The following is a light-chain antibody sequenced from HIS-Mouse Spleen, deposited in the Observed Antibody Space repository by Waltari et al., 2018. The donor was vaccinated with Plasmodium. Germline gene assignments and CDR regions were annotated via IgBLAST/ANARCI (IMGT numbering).Light chain of an antibody. V-gene: IGLV3-25*03. J-gene: IGLJ2*01. CDR1: ALPKQY. Sequence: SYELTQPPSVSVSPGQTARITCSGAALPKQYAYWYKQKPGQAPVPVIYKDSERPSGIPERFSGSSSGTTVTLTISGVQAEDEADYYCQSADSSGTYRVFGGGTKLTVL. CDR3: QSADSSGTYRV. CDR2: KDS.